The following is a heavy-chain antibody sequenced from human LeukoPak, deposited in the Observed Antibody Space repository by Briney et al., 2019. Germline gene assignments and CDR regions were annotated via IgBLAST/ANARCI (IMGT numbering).Heavy chain of an antibody. CDR3: ARESRLLWFGELLYRGYYYYYYMDV. Sequence: SETLSLTCAVYGGSFSGYYWSWIRQPPGKGLEWIGEINHSGSTNYNPSLKSRVTISVDTSKNQFSLKLSSVTAADTAVYYCARESRLLWFGELLYRGYYYYYYMDVWGKGTTVTVSS. D-gene: IGHD3-10*01. J-gene: IGHJ6*03. CDR2: INHSGST. V-gene: IGHV4-34*01. CDR1: GGSFSGYY.